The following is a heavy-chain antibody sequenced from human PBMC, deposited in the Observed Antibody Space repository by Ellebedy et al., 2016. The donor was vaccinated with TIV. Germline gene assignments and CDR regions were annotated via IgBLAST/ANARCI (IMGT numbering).Heavy chain of an antibody. CDR2: IWYDGSNK. D-gene: IGHD4-11*01. Sequence: GESLKISXAASGFTFSSYGMHWVRQAPGKGLEWVAVIWYDGSNKYYADSVKGRFTISRDNSKNTLYLQMNSLRAEDTAVYYCAKDAYSNYRPDYYYYYYLDVWGKGTTVTVSS. CDR3: AKDAYSNYRPDYYYYYYLDV. J-gene: IGHJ6*03. CDR1: GFTFSSYG. V-gene: IGHV3-33*06.